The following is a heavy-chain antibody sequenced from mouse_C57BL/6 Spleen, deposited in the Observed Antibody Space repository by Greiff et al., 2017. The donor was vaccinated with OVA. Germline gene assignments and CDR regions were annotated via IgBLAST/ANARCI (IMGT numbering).Heavy chain of an antibody. Sequence: QVQLQQSGAELVRPGASVKLSCKASGYTFTDYYINWVKQRPGQGLEWIARIYPGSGNTYYNEKFKGKATLTAEKSSSTAYMQLSSLTSEDSAVYFCARAYFDVWGTGTTVTVSS. J-gene: IGHJ1*03. CDR1: GYTFTDYY. CDR3: ARAYFDV. V-gene: IGHV1-76*01. CDR2: IYPGSGNT.